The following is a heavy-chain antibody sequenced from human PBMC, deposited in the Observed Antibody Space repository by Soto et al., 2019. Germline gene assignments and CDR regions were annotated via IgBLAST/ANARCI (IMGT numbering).Heavy chain of an antibody. J-gene: IGHJ4*02. CDR3: AFGNLSYYFDF. Sequence: GGSLRLSCAASGFAFSSFGMHWVRQAPGKGLEWVAIIWYDGSDKYYADSVKGRFTISRDNSKNTLYLQMNSLRAEDTAVYHCAFGNLSYYFDFWGQGTPVTVSS. D-gene: IGHD3-16*01. V-gene: IGHV3-33*01. CDR2: IWYDGSDK. CDR1: GFAFSSFG.